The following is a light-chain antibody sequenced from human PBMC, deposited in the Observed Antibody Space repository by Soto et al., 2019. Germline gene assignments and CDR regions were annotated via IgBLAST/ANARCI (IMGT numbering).Light chain of an antibody. CDR1: SSDVCGYNY. J-gene: IGLJ1*01. Sequence: QSALTQPPSASGSPGQSVTISCTGTSSDVCGYNYVSWYQQHPGKAPKLMIYEVSKRPSGGPDRFSGSKSANTASLTVSGLQAEDEADYYCSSYAGSDNYVFGTGTKLTVL. CDR3: SSYAGSDNYV. CDR2: EVS. V-gene: IGLV2-8*01.